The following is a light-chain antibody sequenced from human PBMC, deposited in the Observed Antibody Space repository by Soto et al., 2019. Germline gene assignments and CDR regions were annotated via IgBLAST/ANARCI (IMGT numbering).Light chain of an antibody. Sequence: QAVVTQPASVSGSPGQSITISCTGTSSDVGGYNYVSWYQQHPGKAPKLMIYEVSNRPSGVSNRFSGSKSGNTASLTISGLQAEDEADYYCSSYTSSSTLDVFGTGIKLTVL. CDR2: EVS. J-gene: IGLJ1*01. CDR3: SSYTSSSTLDV. CDR1: SSDVGGYNY. V-gene: IGLV2-14*01.